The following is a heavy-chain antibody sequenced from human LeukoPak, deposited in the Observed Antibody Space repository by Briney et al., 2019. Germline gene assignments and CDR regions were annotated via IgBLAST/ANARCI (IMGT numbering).Heavy chain of an antibody. V-gene: IGHV3-48*01. CDR3: ASLVYERVYYYYGMDV. Sequence: GGSLRLSCAASGFTFSSYSMNWVRQAPGKGLEWVSYISSSSSTIYYADSVKGRFTISRDNAKNSLYLQMNSLRADDTAVYYCASLVYERVYYYYGMDVWGQGTTVTVSS. CDR2: ISSSSSTI. CDR1: GFTFSSYS. D-gene: IGHD5/OR15-5a*01. J-gene: IGHJ6*02.